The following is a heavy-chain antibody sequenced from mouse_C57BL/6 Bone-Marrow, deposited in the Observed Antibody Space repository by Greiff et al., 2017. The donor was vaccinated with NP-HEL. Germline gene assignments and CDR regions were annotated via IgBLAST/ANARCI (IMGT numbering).Heavy chain of an antibody. D-gene: IGHD1-1*01. CDR1: GYTFTSYW. V-gene: IGHV1-53*01. J-gene: IGHJ3*01. CDR2: INPSNGGT. Sequence: VQLQQPGTELVKPGASVKLSCKASGYTFTSYWMHWVKQRPGQGLEWIGNINPSNGGTNYNEKFKSKATLTVDQSSSTAYMQLSSLTSEDAAVYYCARGHYGSSYGFAYWGQGTLVTVSA. CDR3: ARGHYGSSYGFAY.